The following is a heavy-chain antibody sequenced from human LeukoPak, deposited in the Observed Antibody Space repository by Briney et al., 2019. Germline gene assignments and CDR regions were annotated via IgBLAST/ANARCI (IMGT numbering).Heavy chain of an antibody. CDR2: MNQDGSEK. D-gene: IGHD6-19*01. CDR1: GFTFTGHW. Sequence: GGSLRLSCAASGFTFTGHWMAWVRQAPGKGLEWVANMNQDGSEKYYVDSVKGRFTISRDNAKTSVYLQMNSLRVEDTAVYYCARAASSGWYIRGLDYWGQGTLVTVSS. CDR3: ARAASSGWYIRGLDY. V-gene: IGHV3-7*01. J-gene: IGHJ4*02.